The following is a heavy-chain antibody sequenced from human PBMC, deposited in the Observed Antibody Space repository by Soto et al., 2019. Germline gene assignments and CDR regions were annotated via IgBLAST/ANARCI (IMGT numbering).Heavy chain of an antibody. V-gene: IGHV3-33*01. CDR3: AALGGDYYYGMDF. D-gene: IGHD1-26*01. Sequence: QVQLVESGGGVVQPGRSLRLSCAASGFTFSSYGMHWVRQAPGKGLEWVAVIWYDGSNKYYADSVKGRFTISRDNSKNTLYLQMKSRSAADTAVYYCAALGGDYYYGMDFWGQGTTVTVSS. J-gene: IGHJ6*02. CDR2: IWYDGSNK. CDR1: GFTFSSYG.